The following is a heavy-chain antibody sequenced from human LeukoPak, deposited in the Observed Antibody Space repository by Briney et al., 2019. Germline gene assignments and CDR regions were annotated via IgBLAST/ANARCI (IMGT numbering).Heavy chain of an antibody. CDR2: ISRNSGSI. CDR1: GFTFDDYA. J-gene: IGHJ5*02. CDR3: AKDNRPSYYGSGSYYTNWFDP. D-gene: IGHD3-10*01. Sequence: PGGSLRLSCAASGFTFDDYAMHWVRQAPGKGLEWVSGISRNSGSIGYADSVKGRFTISRDNAKNSLYLQMNSLRAEDTALYYCAKDNRPSYYGSGSYYTNWFDPWGQGTLVTVSS. V-gene: IGHV3-9*01.